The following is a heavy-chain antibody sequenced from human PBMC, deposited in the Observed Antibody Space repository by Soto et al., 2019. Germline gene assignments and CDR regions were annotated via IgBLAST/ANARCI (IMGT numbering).Heavy chain of an antibody. CDR3: AREVVDTAILD. D-gene: IGHD5-18*01. V-gene: IGHV1-46*01. CDR2: INPSGGST. Sequence: GSSVKVSCKAAGYAFTSYYMHWVRQAPGQGLEWMGIINPSGGSTSYAQKFQGRVTMTRDTSTSTVYMELSSLRSEDTAVYYCAREVVDTAILDWGQGTLVTVSS. CDR1: GYAFTSYY. J-gene: IGHJ4*02.